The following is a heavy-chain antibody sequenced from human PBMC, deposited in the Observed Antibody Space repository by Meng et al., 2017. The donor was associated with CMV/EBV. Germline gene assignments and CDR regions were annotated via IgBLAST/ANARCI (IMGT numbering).Heavy chain of an antibody. V-gene: IGHV3-30-3*01. CDR1: GFTFSSYA. J-gene: IGHJ4*02. CDR3: ARDIDSGSY. CDR2: ISYDGSNK. Sequence: GESLKISCAASGFTFSSYAMHWVRQAPGKGLEWVAVISYDGSNKYYADSVKGRFTISGDNSKNTLYLQMNSLRAEDTAVYYCARDIDSGSYWGQGTLVTVSS. D-gene: IGHD1-26*01.